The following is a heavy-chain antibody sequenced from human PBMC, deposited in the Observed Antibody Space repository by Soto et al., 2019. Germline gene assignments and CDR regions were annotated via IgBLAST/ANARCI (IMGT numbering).Heavy chain of an antibody. Sequence: GGSLRLSCAASGFTLSSYEMNWVRQAPGKGLEWISYISPNSTTIYYSDSVKGRFTISRDNAKSSLNLQMNSLRAEDTAVYYCARCAGTMVRRVCRMDVSGKGTTVTVFS. CDR3: ARCAGTMVRRVCRMDV. CDR2: ISPNSTTI. D-gene: IGHD3-10*01. CDR1: GFTLSSYE. J-gene: IGHJ6*04. V-gene: IGHV3-48*03.